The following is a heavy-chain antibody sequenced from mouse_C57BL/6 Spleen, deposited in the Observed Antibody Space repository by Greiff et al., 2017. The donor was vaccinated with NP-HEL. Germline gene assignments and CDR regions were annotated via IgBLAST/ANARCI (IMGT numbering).Heavy chain of an antibody. V-gene: IGHV7-3*01. D-gene: IGHD2-4*01. J-gene: IGHJ1*03. CDR1: GFTFTDYY. CDR3: ARFPLYDYDVRYWYFDV. CDR2: IRNKANGYTT. Sequence: EVQRVESGGGLVQPGGSLSLSCAASGFTFTDYYMSWVRQPPGKALEWLGFIRNKANGYTTEYSASVKGRFTISRDNSQSILYLQMNALRAEDSATYYCARFPLYDYDVRYWYFDVWGTGTTVTVSS.